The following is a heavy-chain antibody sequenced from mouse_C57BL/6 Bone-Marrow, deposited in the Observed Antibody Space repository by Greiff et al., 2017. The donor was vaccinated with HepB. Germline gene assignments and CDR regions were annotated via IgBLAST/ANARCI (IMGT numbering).Heavy chain of an antibody. CDR1: GFNIKDDY. J-gene: IGHJ2*01. Sequence: EVKLQESGAELVRPGASVKLSCTASGFNIKDDYMHWVKQRPEQGLEWIGWIDPENGDTEYASKFQGKATITADTSSNTAYLQLSSLTSEDTAVYYCTGETTLFDYWGQGTTLTVSS. CDR2: IDPENGDT. V-gene: IGHV14-4*01. CDR3: TGETTLFDY. D-gene: IGHD2-12*01.